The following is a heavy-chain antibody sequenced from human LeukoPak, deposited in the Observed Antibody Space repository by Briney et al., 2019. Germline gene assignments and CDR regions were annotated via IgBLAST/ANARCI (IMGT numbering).Heavy chain of an antibody. J-gene: IGHJ4*02. CDR3: ARVAGTYAAYFDY. D-gene: IGHD1-1*01. CDR1: GGSISSGGYY. V-gene: IGHV4-31*03. CDR2: IYYSGST. Sequence: PSETLSLTCTVSGGSISSGGYYWSWIRQHPGKGLEWIGYIYYSGSTYYNPSLKSRVTISVDTSKNQFSLKLSSVTAADTAVYYCARVAGTYAAYFDYWGQGTLVTVSS.